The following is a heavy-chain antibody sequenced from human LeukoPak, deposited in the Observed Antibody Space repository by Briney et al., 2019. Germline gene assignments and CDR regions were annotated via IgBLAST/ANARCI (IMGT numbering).Heavy chain of an antibody. CDR1: GGSMSSYY. D-gene: IGHD4-23*01. V-gene: IGHV4-59*01. J-gene: IGHJ4*02. Sequence: KSSETLSLTCTVSGGSMSSYYWSWIRQPPGKGLEWIGYIYYSGSTNYSPSLKSRVTISVDTSKNQFSLKLSSVTAADTAVYYCARDSYDYGGNSGHFDYWGQGTLVTVSS. CDR3: ARDSYDYGGNSGHFDY. CDR2: IYYSGST.